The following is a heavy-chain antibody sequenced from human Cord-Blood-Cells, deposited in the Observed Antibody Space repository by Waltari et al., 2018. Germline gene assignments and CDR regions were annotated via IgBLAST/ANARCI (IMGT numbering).Heavy chain of an antibody. CDR3: ARVDSSSWLNWFDP. CDR2: INHSGST. J-gene: IGHJ5*02. D-gene: IGHD6-13*01. V-gene: IGHV4-34*01. Sequence: QVQLQQWGAGLLKHSETLSPTCAVYGGSFSGYYWSWIRQPPGKGLEWIGEINHSGSTNYNPSLKSRVTISVDTSKNQFSLKLSSVTAADTAVYYCARVDSSSWLNWFDPWGQGTLVTVSS. CDR1: GGSFSGYY.